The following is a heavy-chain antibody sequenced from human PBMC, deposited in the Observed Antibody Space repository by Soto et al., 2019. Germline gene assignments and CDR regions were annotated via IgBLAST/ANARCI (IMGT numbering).Heavy chain of an antibody. CDR1: GGSISSYY. J-gene: IGHJ4*02. D-gene: IGHD4-17*01. Sequence: PSETLSLTCTVSGGSISSYYWSWIRQPPGKGLEWIGYIYYSGSTNYNPSLKSRVTISVDTSKNQFSLKLSSVTAADTAVYYCARKDPYGDWLFDYWGQGTLVTVSS. CDR3: ARKDPYGDWLFDY. CDR2: IYYSGST. V-gene: IGHV4-59*01.